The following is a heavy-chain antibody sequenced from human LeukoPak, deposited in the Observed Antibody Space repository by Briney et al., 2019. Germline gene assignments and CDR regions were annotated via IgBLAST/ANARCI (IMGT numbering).Heavy chain of an antibody. CDR1: GGSISSGGYY. V-gene: IGHV4-30-2*01. Sequence: SETLSLTCTVSGGSISSGGYYWSWIRQPPGKGLEWIGYIYHSGSTYYNPSLKSRVTISVDRSKNQFSLKLSSVTAADTAVYYCGLHVDTAMVTADYWGQGTLVTVSS. J-gene: IGHJ4*02. CDR3: GLHVDTAMVTADY. CDR2: IYHSGST. D-gene: IGHD5-18*01.